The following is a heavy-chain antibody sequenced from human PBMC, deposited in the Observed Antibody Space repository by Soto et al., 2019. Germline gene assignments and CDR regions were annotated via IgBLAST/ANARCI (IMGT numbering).Heavy chain of an antibody. CDR3: ARDPYSSGWYYFDY. D-gene: IGHD6-19*01. CDR2: ISSSSSTI. CDR1: GFTFSSYS. J-gene: IGHJ4*02. V-gene: IGHV3-48*02. Sequence: PGGSLRLSCAASGFTFSSYSMNWVRQAPGKGLEWVSYISSSSSTIYYADSVKGRFTISRDNAKNSLYLQMNSLRDEDTAVYYCARDPYSSGWYYFDYWGQGTLVTVPS.